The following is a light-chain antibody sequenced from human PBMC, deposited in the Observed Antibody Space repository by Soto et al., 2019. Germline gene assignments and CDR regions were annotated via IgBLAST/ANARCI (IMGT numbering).Light chain of an antibody. CDR1: SSDVGRYNL. V-gene: IGLV2-23*01. Sequence: QSALTQPASVSGSPGQSITISCTGTSSDVGRYNLVSWYQQHPGKAPKLINHEDSKRSSGLSNRFSGSKSGNTASLTISGLQAEDEADYYCCSYAGSSTYVFGTGTKVTVL. J-gene: IGLJ1*01. CDR2: EDS. CDR3: CSYAGSSTYV.